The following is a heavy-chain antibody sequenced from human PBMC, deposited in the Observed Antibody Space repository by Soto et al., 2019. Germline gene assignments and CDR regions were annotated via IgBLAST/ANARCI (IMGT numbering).Heavy chain of an antibody. CDR2: IYHSGYT. CDR1: GGSISSGGYA. D-gene: IGHD1-7*01. V-gene: IGHV4-30-2*01. J-gene: IGHJ5*02. Sequence: QMRLQESGSGLVKPSQTLSLTCAVSGGSISSGGYAWNWIRQPPGKGLEWIGYIYHSGYTSYNPSLMTRGTTSVDKSKNQFSLTLSFVTAAYTAVYYCARDSLSGNYFDPWGQGTMVTVSS. CDR3: ARDSLSGNYFDP.